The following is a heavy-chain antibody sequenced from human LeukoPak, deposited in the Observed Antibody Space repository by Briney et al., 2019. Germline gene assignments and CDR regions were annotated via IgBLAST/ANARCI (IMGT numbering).Heavy chain of an antibody. Sequence: SETLSLTCTVSGGSISSSSYYWGWIRQPPGKGLEWIGSIYYSGSTYYNPSLKSRVTISVDTSKNQFSLKLSSVTAADTAVYYCARPPWWIQLWPAAFDIWGQGTMVTVSS. CDR2: IYYSGST. CDR1: GGSISSSSYY. V-gene: IGHV4-39*01. J-gene: IGHJ3*02. D-gene: IGHD5-18*01. CDR3: ARPPWWIQLWPAAFDI.